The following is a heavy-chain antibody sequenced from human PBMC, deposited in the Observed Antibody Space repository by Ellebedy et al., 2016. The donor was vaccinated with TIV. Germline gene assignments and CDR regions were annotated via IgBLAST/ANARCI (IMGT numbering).Heavy chain of an antibody. Sequence: GESLKISCAASGFTFAAYGMSWVRQAPGKGLEWVSGINWNGGSTGYADSVKGRFTISRDNAKNSLYLQMNSLRAVDTALYYCARQEGGFDYWGQGTLVTVAS. D-gene: IGHD3-16*01. CDR2: INWNGGST. V-gene: IGHV3-20*04. CDR3: ARQEGGFDY. J-gene: IGHJ4*02. CDR1: GFTFAAYG.